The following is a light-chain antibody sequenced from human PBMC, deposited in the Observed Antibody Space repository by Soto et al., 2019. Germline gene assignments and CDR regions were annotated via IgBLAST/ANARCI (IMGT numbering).Light chain of an antibody. CDR1: SSDVGGYNY. CDR2: DVS. V-gene: IGLV2-14*03. J-gene: IGLJ2*01. CDR3: SSYTSSSTLV. Sequence: QSVLTQPASVSGSPGQSITISCTGTSSDVGGYNYVSWYQRHPGKAPKLMIYDVSHRPSGVSNRFSGSKSGNTASLTISGLQAEDEADYYCSSYTSSSTLVFGGGTKLTVL.